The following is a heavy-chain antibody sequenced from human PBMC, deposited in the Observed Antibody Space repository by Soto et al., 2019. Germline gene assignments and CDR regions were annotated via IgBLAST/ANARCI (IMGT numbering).Heavy chain of an antibody. D-gene: IGHD3-10*01. CDR2: MDPNSGNT. CDR1: GYTFTSYD. CDR3: ARPLKRGRSDAFDI. Sequence: ASVKVSCKASGYTFTSYDINWVRQATGQGLEWMGWMDPNSGNTGYAQKFQGRVTMTRNTSISTAYMELSSLRSEDTAVYYCARPLKRGRSDAFDIWGQGTMVTVSS. J-gene: IGHJ3*02. V-gene: IGHV1-8*01.